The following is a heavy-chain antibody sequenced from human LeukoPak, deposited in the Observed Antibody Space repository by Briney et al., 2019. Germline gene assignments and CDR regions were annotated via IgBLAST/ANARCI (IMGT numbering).Heavy chain of an antibody. CDR3: ARLYGDYEGKNAFDI. CDR2: IIPIFGTA. CDR1: GGTFSSYA. V-gene: IGHV1-69*13. Sequence: SVKVSCKASGGTFSSYAISWVRQAPGQGLEWMGGIIPIFGTANYAQKFQGRVTITADESTSTAYMELGSLRSEDTAVYYCARLYGDYEGKNAFDIWGQGTMVTVSS. D-gene: IGHD4-17*01. J-gene: IGHJ3*02.